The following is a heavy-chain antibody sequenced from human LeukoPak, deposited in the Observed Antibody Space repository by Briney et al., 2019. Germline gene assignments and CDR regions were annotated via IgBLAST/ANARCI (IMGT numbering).Heavy chain of an antibody. CDR2: ISGRGGRT. CDR1: GFAFSSLG. J-gene: IGHJ4*02. D-gene: IGHD6-13*01. CDR3: AKRLSSSWYFSG. Sequence: PWGTLRPSFAASGFAFSSLGMSWGRQAPGKGLEWVSAISGRGGRTYYADSVKGRFTISRDDSKNTLYLQMNSLRAEDTAVYYCAKRLSSSWYFSGRGQGTLVTVSS. V-gene: IGHV3-23*01.